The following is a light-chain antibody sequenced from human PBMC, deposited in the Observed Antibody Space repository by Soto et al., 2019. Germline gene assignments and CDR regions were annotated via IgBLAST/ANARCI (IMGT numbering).Light chain of an antibody. CDR2: AAS. J-gene: IGKJ1*01. CDR1: QAIRNE. CDR3: QQYNSYWT. V-gene: IGKV1-17*01. Sequence: DIQMTQSPSSLSASVGDRVTIACRASQAIRNELGWYQQKPGKAPNLLIYAASSLHSGVPSRFSGSGSGTEFTLTISSLQPDDFATYYCQQYNSYWTFGQGTKVDIK.